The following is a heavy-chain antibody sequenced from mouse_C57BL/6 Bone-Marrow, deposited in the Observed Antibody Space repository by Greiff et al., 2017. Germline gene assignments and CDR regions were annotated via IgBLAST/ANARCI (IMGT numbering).Heavy chain of an antibody. CDR1: GYTFPSYW. D-gene: IGHD1-1*01. CDR2: IDPSDSYT. J-gene: IGHJ2*01. V-gene: IGHV1-59*01. Sequence: QVQLQQPGAELVRPGTSVKLSCKASGYTFPSYWMHWVKQRPGQGLEWIGVIDPSDSYTNYNQKFKGKATLTVDTSSSTAYMQLSSLTSEDSAVYDCARVVHYYGSSYDYFDYWGQGTTLTVSS. CDR3: ARVVHYYGSSYDYFDY.